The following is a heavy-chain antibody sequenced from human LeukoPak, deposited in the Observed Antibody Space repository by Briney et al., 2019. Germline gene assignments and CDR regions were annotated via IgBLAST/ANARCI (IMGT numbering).Heavy chain of an antibody. V-gene: IGHV1-69*06. CDR1: GGTFSSYA. J-gene: IGHJ4*02. Sequence: SVKVSCKASGGTFSSYAISWVRQAPGQGLEWMGGIIPIFGTANYAQKFQGRVTITADKSTSTAYMELSSLRSEDTAVYYCATNYYDSSGYYRDYWGQGTLVTVSS. CDR3: ATNYYDSSGYYRDY. D-gene: IGHD3-22*01. CDR2: IIPIFGTA.